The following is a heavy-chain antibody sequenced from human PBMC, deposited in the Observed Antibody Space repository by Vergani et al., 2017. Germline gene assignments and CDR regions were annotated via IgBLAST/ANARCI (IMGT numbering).Heavy chain of an antibody. V-gene: IGHV4-59*01. CDR3: ARSAYYYDSSGYVGGHYYYYYYMDV. Sequence: QVQLQESGPGLVKPSETLSLTCTVSGGSISSYYWSWTRQPPGKGLEWIGYIYYSGSTNYNPSLKSRVTISVDTSKNQFSLKLSSVTAADTAVYYCARSAYYYDSSGYVGGHYYYYYYMDVWGKGTTVTVSS. J-gene: IGHJ6*03. CDR2: IYYSGST. CDR1: GGSISSYY. D-gene: IGHD3-22*01.